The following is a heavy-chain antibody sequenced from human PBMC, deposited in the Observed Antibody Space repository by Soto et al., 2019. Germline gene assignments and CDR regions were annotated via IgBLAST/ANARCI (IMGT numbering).Heavy chain of an antibody. J-gene: IGHJ4*02. Sequence: QLQLQESGPGLVEPSETLSLTCTVSGGSISGSDYYWAWLRQPPGKGLEWLGTIYRTGTAYYNPSLKRRVTLSVDPSKNQFFLILNSVSAADTAVYFCADMRGQWLPRDWGQGTLVTVSS. CDR3: ADMRGQWLPRD. D-gene: IGHD6-19*01. CDR1: GGSISGSDYY. V-gene: IGHV4-39*01. CDR2: IYRTGTA.